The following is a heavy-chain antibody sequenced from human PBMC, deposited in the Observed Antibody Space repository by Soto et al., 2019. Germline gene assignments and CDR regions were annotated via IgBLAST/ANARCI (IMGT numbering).Heavy chain of an antibody. V-gene: IGHV5-10-1*01. Sequence: GESLKISCKGSGYSFTSYWISWVRQMPGKGLEWMGRIDPSDSYTNYSPSFQGHVTISADKSISTAYLQWSSLKASDTAMYYCAVPAAITYYYYGMDVWGQGTTVPVSS. J-gene: IGHJ6*02. CDR3: AVPAAITYYYYGMDV. CDR1: GYSFTSYW. CDR2: IDPSDSYT. D-gene: IGHD2-2*02.